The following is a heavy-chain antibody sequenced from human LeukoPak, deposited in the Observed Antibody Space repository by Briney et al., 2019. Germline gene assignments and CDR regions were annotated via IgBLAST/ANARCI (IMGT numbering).Heavy chain of an antibody. V-gene: IGHV4-34*01. Sequence: PSETLSLTCAVYGGSFSGYYWSWIRQPPGKGLEWIGEINHSGSTNYNPSLKSRVTISVDTSKNQFSLKLSSVTAADTAVYYCAGLTSGWSFDYWGQGTLVTVSS. J-gene: IGHJ4*02. D-gene: IGHD6-19*01. CDR1: GGSFSGYY. CDR3: AGLTSGWSFDY. CDR2: INHSGST.